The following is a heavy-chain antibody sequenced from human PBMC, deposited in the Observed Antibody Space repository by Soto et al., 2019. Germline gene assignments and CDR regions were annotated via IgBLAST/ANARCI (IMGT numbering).Heavy chain of an antibody. CDR2: IDPNSGNI. J-gene: IGHJ4*02. CDR3: ARGRASGSYYLLDY. CDR1: GDTFTTYD. Sequence: ASVKVSCKASGDTFTTYDINWVRQATGHGLEWMGWIDPNSGNIGYAQRFQGRVTMTRDTAIRTAYMEVSSLRSDDTAVYYCARGRASGSYYLLDYWGQGTLVTVSS. V-gene: IGHV1-8*01. D-gene: IGHD3-10*01.